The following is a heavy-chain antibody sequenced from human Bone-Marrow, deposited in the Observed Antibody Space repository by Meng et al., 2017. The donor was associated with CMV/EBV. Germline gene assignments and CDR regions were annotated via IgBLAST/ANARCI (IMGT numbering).Heavy chain of an antibody. CDR2: IKPDGTEQ. CDR3: ARDPVTSD. D-gene: IGHD4-17*01. CDR1: GFDFSSYW. J-gene: IGHJ4*02. Sequence: LRLSCVVSGFDFSSYWVSWVRQPPGKGLEWVGNIKPDGTEQHYVDSLEGRFTISRDNAKNSLYLQMNSLRVEDTAVYYCARDPVTSDWGQGTLVTVSS. V-gene: IGHV3-7*03.